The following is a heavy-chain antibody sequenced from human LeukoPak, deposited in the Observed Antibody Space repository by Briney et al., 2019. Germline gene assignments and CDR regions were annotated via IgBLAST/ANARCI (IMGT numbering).Heavy chain of an antibody. D-gene: IGHD4-17*01. CDR1: GGSFSSYY. J-gene: IGHJ5*02. CDR2: IYTSGST. Sequence: PSETLSLTCTVSGGSFSSYYWSWLRQPAGQGLEWIGRIYTSGSTNYNPSLKSRVTISVDKSKNQFSLKLSSVTAADTAVYYCARVGGYGDYHWGQGTLVTVSS. V-gene: IGHV4-4*07. CDR3: ARVGGYGDYH.